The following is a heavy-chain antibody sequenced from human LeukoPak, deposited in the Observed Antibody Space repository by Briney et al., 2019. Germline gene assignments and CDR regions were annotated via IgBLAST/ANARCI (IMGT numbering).Heavy chain of an antibody. CDR3: ARSEWELTNTFDY. CDR2: IYSGGST. V-gene: IGHV3-53*01. CDR1: GFTVSSNY. D-gene: IGHD1-26*01. J-gene: IGHJ4*02. Sequence: QAGGSLRLSCAASGFTVSSNYMSWVRQAPGKGLEWVSVIYSGGSTYYADSVKGRFTISRDNSKNTLYLQMNSLRAEDTAVYYCARSEWELTNTFDYWGQGTLVTVSS.